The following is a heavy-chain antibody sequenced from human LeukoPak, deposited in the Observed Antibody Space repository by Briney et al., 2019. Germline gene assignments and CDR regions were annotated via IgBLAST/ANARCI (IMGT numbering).Heavy chain of an antibody. CDR3: ASWSKDYYGSGSYYKDAFDI. CDR1: GGTFSSYA. CDR2: IIPIFGTA. J-gene: IGHJ3*02. V-gene: IGHV1-69*01. D-gene: IGHD3-10*01. Sequence: SVKVSCKASGGTFSSYAISWVRQAPGQGLEWMGGIIPIFGTANYAQKFQGRVTITADETTSTDYMELSSLRSEDTAVYYCASWSKDYYGSGSYYKDAFDIWGQGTMVTVSS.